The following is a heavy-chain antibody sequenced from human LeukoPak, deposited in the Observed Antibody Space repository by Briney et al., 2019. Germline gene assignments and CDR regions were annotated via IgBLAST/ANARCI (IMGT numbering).Heavy chain of an antibody. D-gene: IGHD2-8*01. CDR2: ISHSENT. Sequence: PSETLSLTCYVSGDSFSSSYFWGWIRQPPGTGLEWIGSISHSENTFYNPSLKSRVTISVDTSKSHFSLNLSAVTAADTAVYYCARARKYNGNPNWIDLWGQGVLVTVSS. J-gene: IGHJ5*02. CDR3: ARARKYNGNPNWIDL. CDR1: GDSFSSSYF. V-gene: IGHV4-38-2*02.